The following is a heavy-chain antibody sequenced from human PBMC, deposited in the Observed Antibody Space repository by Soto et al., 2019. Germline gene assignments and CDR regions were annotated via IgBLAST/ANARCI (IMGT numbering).Heavy chain of an antibody. D-gene: IGHD6-19*01. Sequence: QVHLVQSGAEVKKPGASVKVSCKASGYTFPSYGISWIRQAPGQGLVWMGWISAHNGHTKYTQNFQGRVTMTTDISTSTAHMELRGLRSDDTAAYYCARDGGGWPDYWGQGTLVTVSS. V-gene: IGHV1-18*01. J-gene: IGHJ4*02. CDR2: ISAHNGHT. CDR3: ARDGGGWPDY. CDR1: GYTFPSYG.